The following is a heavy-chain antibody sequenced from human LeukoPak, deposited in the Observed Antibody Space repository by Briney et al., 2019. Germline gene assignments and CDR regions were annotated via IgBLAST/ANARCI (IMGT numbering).Heavy chain of an antibody. J-gene: IGHJ5*02. Sequence: PSETLSLTCTVSGGSISSHYWSCIRQAPGKGLEWIGNIYYSGSTNYNPALKSRVTISADTSNNHFSHQQSTVIAADTAVYYSGSTNYNPSLKGRVTISVDTSKNQFYLKLSSVTAADTAVYYCARLIDDIAVSGTSWFDPWGQGTLVTVSS. CDR1: GGSISSHY. D-gene: IGHD3-10*01. V-gene: IGHV4-59*11. CDR2: IYYSGST. CDR3: GSTNYNPSLKGRVTISVDTSKNQFYLKLSSVTAADTAVYYCARLIDDIAVSGTSWFDP.